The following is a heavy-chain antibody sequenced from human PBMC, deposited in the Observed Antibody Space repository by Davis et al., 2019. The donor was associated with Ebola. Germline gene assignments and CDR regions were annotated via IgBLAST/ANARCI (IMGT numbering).Heavy chain of an antibody. CDR3: ARGYNDNDYGGDY. CDR1: GFTFSSYA. J-gene: IGHJ4*02. CDR2: ISGSGGST. Sequence: GGSLRLSCAASGFTFSSYAMSWVRQAPGKGLEWVSAISGSGGSTYYADSVKGRFTISRDNSKNTLYLQMNSLRAEDTAVYYCARGYNDNDYGGDYWGQGTLVTVSS. V-gene: IGHV3-23*01. D-gene: IGHD5-12*01.